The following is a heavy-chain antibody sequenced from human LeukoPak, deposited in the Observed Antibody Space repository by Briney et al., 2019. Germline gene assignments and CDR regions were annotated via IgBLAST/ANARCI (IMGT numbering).Heavy chain of an antibody. CDR2: TYYSGST. Sequence: SSQTLSLTCTVSGGSIIRGGYYWTWIRQFPGKGLEWMGYTYYSGSTYYNPSHQSRLTISVDTSKNQFSLSLTSVTAADTAVYFCAADSKSAVAGLVRFDHWGQGTLVTVSS. V-gene: IGHV4-31*03. CDR1: GGSIIRGGYY. J-gene: IGHJ4*02. CDR3: AADSKSAVAGLVRFDH. D-gene: IGHD6-19*01.